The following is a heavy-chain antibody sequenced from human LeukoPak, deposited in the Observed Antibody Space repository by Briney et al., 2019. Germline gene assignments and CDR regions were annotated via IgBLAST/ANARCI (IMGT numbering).Heavy chain of an antibody. CDR3: AKDDGYNFWGVDY. Sequence: SGGSLRLSCAASGFTFSSYAMHWVRQAPGKGLEWVAVISYDGSNKYYADSVKGRFTISRDNSKNTLYLQMNSLRAEDTALYYCAKDDGYNFWGVDYWGQGTLVTVSS. CDR1: GFTFSSYA. V-gene: IGHV3-30-3*01. D-gene: IGHD5-24*01. J-gene: IGHJ4*02. CDR2: ISYDGSNK.